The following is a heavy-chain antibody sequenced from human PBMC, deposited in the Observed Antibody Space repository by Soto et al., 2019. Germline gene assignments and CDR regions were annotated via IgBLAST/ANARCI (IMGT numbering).Heavy chain of an antibody. CDR1: GYTFTSYY. V-gene: IGHV1-46*03. J-gene: IGHJ4*02. CDR3: TRVSCTGGSCYSIDS. D-gene: IGHD2-15*01. Sequence: ASVKVSCKASGYTFTSYYMHWVQQAPGQGLEWMGIINPSNSTTYAQKFQGRVTMTRDTSTSTVYMELSSLRSEDTAVYYCTRVSCTGGSCYSIDSWGQGTLVTVSS. CDR2: INPSNST.